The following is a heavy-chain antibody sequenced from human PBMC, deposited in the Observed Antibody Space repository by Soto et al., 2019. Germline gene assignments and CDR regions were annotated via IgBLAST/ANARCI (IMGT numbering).Heavy chain of an antibody. CDR1: GDSFNDYY. CDR2: INPNGGVT. CDR3: ARESGGATATLDYYYFYMDV. D-gene: IGHD5-12*01. J-gene: IGHJ6*03. Sequence: VQLVPSGAEVRKPGASVKVSCKSSGDSFNDYYIHWVRQAPGQGLEWMGWINPNGGVTKYAQKFQGWVTMTRDTSIRTVYMELSRLRSDDTAVYYCARESGGATATLDYYYFYMDVWGKGTTVTVSS. V-gene: IGHV1-2*04.